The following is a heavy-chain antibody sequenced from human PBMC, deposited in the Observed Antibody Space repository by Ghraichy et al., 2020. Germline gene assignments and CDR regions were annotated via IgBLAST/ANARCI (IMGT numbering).Heavy chain of an antibody. Sequence: GGSLRLSCAASGFTASINYMSWVRQAPGKGLEWVSVFYSGGNTYYADSVKGRFTISRDSSKNTLYLQMNSLRAEDTAVYFCARDLGWLPTRGAFDIWGQGTLVTVSS. J-gene: IGHJ3*02. CDR2: FYSGGNT. CDR3: ARDLGWLPTRGAFDI. D-gene: IGHD5-12*01. V-gene: IGHV3-66*01. CDR1: GFTASINY.